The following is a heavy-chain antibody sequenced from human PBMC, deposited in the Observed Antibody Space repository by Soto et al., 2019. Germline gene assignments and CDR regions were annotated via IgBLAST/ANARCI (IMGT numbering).Heavy chain of an antibody. CDR1: GYTFTSYY. J-gene: IGHJ3*02. D-gene: IGHD2-15*01. V-gene: IGHV1-46*01. CDR2: INPSGGST. Sequence: QVQLVQSGAEVKKPGASVKVSCKASGYTFTSYYMHWVRQAPGQGLEWMGIINPSGGSTSYAQKFHGSVSMTRGTSTSTVYMELSSLRSEDTAVYYCARDAAVVVVAASPSAFDIWGQGTMVTVSS. CDR3: ARDAAVVVVAASPSAFDI.